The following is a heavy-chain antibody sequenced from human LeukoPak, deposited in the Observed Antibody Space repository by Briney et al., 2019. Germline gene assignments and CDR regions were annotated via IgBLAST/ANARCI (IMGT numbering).Heavy chain of an antibody. V-gene: IGHV4-39*01. CDR2: IYYTGNT. CDR1: GVSISSSYSY. J-gene: IGHJ6*04. D-gene: IGHD3-10*01. CDR3: ARLTYSSGSGTSLDV. Sequence: SETLSLTCTVSGVSISSSYSYWGWIRQPPGMGLEWIGSIYYTGNTYYNASLKSQVSISIDTSKNQFSLKLSSVTAADTAVYYCARLTYSSGSGTSLDVWGKGTTVTISS.